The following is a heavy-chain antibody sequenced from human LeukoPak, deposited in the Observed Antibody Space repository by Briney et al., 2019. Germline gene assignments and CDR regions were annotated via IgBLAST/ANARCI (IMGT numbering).Heavy chain of an antibody. D-gene: IGHD2-8*01. CDR1: GFTFTSYG. J-gene: IGHJ4*02. V-gene: IGHV3-21*01. Sequence: GGSLRLSCAASGFTFTSYGMTWVRQAPGKGLEWVSSISSSSSYIYYSDSVKGRFTISRDNAKNSLYLQMNSLRAEDTAVYYCAKSGVRLNQYYFDYWGQGTQVTVSS. CDR3: AKSGVRLNQYYFDY. CDR2: ISSSSSYI.